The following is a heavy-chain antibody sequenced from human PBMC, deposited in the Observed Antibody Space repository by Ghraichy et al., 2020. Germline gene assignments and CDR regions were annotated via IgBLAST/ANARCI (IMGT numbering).Heavy chain of an antibody. D-gene: IGHD3-3*01. CDR2: ISSRSSII. CDR3: ARDGVGTYDLDY. J-gene: IGHJ4*02. Sequence: GGSLRLSCAASGFPFGTYGMNWVRQAPGKGLEWLSYISSRSSIINYADSVKGRFTISRDNAKDSLYLQMNSLRDEDTAVYYCARDGVGTYDLDYWGQGTLLTVSS. V-gene: IGHV3-48*02. CDR1: GFPFGTYG.